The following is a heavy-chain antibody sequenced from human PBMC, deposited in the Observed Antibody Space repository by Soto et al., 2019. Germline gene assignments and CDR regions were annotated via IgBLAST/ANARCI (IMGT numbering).Heavy chain of an antibody. D-gene: IGHD1-26*01. V-gene: IGHV4-38-2*02. J-gene: IGHJ4*02. Sequence: SIGYGWSCISKTPGKGLEWMGSIYHSESTYYNPSLQSRVTISVDTSKNQFSLNLSSVTAADTAVNYCARDPGVWGAHMSDYAYRGQRTPVTVSS. CDR2: IYHSEST. CDR1: SIGYG. CDR3: ARDPGVWGAHMSDYAY.